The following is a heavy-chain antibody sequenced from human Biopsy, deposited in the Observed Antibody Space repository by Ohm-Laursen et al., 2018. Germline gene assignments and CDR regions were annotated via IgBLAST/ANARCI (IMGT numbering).Heavy chain of an antibody. J-gene: IGHJ4*02. Sequence: GSLRLSCAATGFTFSSYAMNWVRQAPGKGLEWVSAITVSADTTYYADSVRGRFTVSRDNSQNTLYLQMNSLRAEDTAVYFCARGGPHVRAGGSAFDYWGQGTLVTVSS. D-gene: IGHD2-2*01. CDR1: GFTFSSYA. V-gene: IGHV3-23*01. CDR2: ITVSADTT. CDR3: ARGGPHVRAGGSAFDY.